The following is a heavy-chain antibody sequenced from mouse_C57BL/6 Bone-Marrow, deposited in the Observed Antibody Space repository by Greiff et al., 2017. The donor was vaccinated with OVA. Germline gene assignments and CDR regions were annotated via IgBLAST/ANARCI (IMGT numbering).Heavy chain of an antibody. CDR1: GFTFSDFY. CDR3: ARDDYYWYFDV. J-gene: IGHJ1*03. Sequence: EVKVVESGGGLVQSGRSLRLSCATSGFTFSDFYMEWVRQAPGMGLEWIAASRNKANDYTTEYSASVKGRFIVSRDTSQSILYLQMNALRAEDTAIYYCARDDYYWYFDVWGTGTTVTVSS. V-gene: IGHV7-1*01. CDR2: SRNKANDYTT.